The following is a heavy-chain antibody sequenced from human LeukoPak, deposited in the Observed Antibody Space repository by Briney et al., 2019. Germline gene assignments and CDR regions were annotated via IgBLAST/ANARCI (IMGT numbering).Heavy chain of an antibody. CDR1: GFTFSSYA. CDR2: ISGSGGST. D-gene: IGHD6-19*01. V-gene: IGHV3-23*01. J-gene: IGHJ6*02. Sequence: GGSLRLSCAASGFTFSSYAMSWVRQAPGKGLEWVSAISGSGGSTYYADSVKGRFTISRDNSKNTLYLQMNSLRAEDTAVYYCARGWKRSGHGLGTKGNYYGMDVWGQGTTVTVSS. CDR3: ARGWKRSGHGLGTKGNYYGMDV.